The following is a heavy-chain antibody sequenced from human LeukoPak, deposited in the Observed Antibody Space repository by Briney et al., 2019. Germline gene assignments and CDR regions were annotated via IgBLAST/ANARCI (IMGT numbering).Heavy chain of an antibody. Sequence: SVKVSCKASGYTFTGYYMHWVRQAPGQGLEWMGRIIPILGIANYAQKFQGRVTITADKSTSTAYMELSSLRSEDTAVYYCARDRYYYGSGSYWTVDYWGQGTLVTVSS. V-gene: IGHV1-69*04. D-gene: IGHD3-10*01. J-gene: IGHJ4*02. CDR2: IIPILGIA. CDR3: ARDRYYYGSGSYWTVDY. CDR1: GYTFTGYY.